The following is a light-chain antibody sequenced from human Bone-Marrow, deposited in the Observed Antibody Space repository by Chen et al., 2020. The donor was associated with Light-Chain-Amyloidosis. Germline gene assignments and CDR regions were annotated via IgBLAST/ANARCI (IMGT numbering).Light chain of an antibody. CDR2: RDT. Sequence: SDEPTQPPPVSVYPGQTARITCSGDDLPTKYAYWYQQKPGQAPVLVIHRDTERPSGISARFSGSSSGTTATLTISGVQAEDEADYHCQSADSSGTYEVIFGGGTKLTVL. V-gene: IGLV3-25*03. J-gene: IGLJ2*01. CDR3: QSADSSGTYEVI. CDR1: DLPTKY.